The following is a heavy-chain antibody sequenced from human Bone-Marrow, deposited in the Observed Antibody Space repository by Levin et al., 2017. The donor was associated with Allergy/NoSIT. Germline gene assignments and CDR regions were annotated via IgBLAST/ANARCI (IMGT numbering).Heavy chain of an antibody. V-gene: IGHV3-23*01. Sequence: GGSLRLSCAASGFIFSSYGMSWVRQAPGKGMEWVSSFTGGGGSTYYADSVKGRFTISRDNSTNTVYLQMNSLRAEDTAVYYGAKDRADYGSGSLFDYWGQGTLVTVSA. J-gene: IGHJ4*02. CDR3: AKDRADYGSGSLFDY. CDR1: GFIFSSYG. CDR2: FTGGGGST. D-gene: IGHD3-10*01.